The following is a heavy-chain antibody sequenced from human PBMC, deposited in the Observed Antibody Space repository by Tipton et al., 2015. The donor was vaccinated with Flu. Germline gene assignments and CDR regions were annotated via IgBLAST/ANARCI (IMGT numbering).Heavy chain of an antibody. Sequence: GLVKPSETLSLTCGVSGDSIRSSNYYWGWIRQPPGKGLEWIGNTFHSGNTYLNPSLKSRVTISIDTSKNQFSLKLSSVTAADTAGYYCARRDYSNYVSEPKNWLDPWGQGALVTVSS. V-gene: IGHV4-39*07. CDR2: TFHSGNT. CDR1: GDSIRSSNYY. D-gene: IGHD4-11*01. J-gene: IGHJ5*02. CDR3: ARRDYSNYVSEPKNWLDP.